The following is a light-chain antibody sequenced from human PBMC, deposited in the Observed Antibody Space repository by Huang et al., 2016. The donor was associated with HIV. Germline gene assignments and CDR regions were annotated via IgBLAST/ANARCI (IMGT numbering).Light chain of an antibody. CDR1: QTVSNDY. V-gene: IGKV3-20*01. CDR3: QQYALSPWT. CDR2: AAS. Sequence: EIVLTQSPGTLSLSPGQRLTLSCRASQTVSNDYLAWYQQKPGQYPRLLIYAASTRAAGIPDRFSVSGSATDFILTVSRLEPEDSAVYYCQQYALSPWTFGHGTKVEI. J-gene: IGKJ1*01.